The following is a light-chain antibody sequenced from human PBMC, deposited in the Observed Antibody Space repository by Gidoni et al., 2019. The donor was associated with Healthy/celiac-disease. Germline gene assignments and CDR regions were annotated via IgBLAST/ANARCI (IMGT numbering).Light chain of an antibody. V-gene: IGKV3-11*01. Sequence: IVSTQSPATLSLSPGERATLSCRASQRVSSYLAWYQQKPGQAPRLLNYEASNRATGIPARFSGSGSGTDFTLTISSLEPEDFAVYYCQQRSNWPWTFGQGTKVEIK. J-gene: IGKJ1*01. CDR3: QQRSNWPWT. CDR1: QRVSSY. CDR2: EAS.